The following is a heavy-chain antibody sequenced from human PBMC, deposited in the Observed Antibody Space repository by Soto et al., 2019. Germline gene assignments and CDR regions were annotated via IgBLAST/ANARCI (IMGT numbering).Heavy chain of an antibody. CDR3: AKGDWFDP. V-gene: IGHV3-30*18. Sequence: LRLPYGASGFTIISFFMHWVRHAPGKGLMWVSRISNKYYADSVKGRFTISRDNSKNTLYLQMNSLRAEDTAVYYCAKGDWFDPWGQGTLVTVSS. J-gene: IGHJ5*02. CDR1: GFTIISFF. CDR2: ISNK.